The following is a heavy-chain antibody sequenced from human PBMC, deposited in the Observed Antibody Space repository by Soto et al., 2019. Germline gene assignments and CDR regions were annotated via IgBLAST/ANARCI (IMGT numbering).Heavy chain of an antibody. CDR1: GGTFSSYA. V-gene: IGHV1-69*01. CDR3: VATRALYYYYGMDV. J-gene: IGHJ6*02. Sequence: QVQLVQSGAEVKKPGSSVKVSCKASGGTFSSYAISWVRQAPGQGLEWMGGIIPIFGTANYAQKFHGRVTITADESTSPAYRELISLRSDVTAVFYCVATRALYYYYGMDVWGHVTTVTVSS. CDR2: IIPIFGTA.